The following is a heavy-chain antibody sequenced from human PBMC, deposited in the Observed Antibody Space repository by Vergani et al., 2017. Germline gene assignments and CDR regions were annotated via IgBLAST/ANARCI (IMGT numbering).Heavy chain of an antibody. J-gene: IGHJ4*02. CDR3: ARCYDSSGSPSFDY. D-gene: IGHD3-22*01. V-gene: IGHV4-34*01. Sequence: QVQLQQWGAGLLKPSETLSLTCAVYGGSFSGYYWSWIRQPPGKGLEWVGEINHSGSTNYNPSLKSRVTISVDTSKNQFSLKLSPVTAADTAVYYCARCYDSSGSPSFDYWGQGTLVTVSS. CDR2: INHSGST. CDR1: GGSFSGYY.